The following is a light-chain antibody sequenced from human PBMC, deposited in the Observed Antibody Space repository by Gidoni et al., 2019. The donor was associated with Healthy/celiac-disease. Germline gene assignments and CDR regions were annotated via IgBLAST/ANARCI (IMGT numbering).Light chain of an antibody. V-gene: IGLV2-14*03. J-gene: IGLJ3*02. CDR1: SSDVGGYNY. Sequence: QSDLTQPASVSGSPGQSITISCTGTSSDVGGYNYVSWYQQHPGKAPKLMIYDVSNRPSGVSNRFSGSMSGNTASLTISGLQAEDEADYYCSSYTSSSTWVFGGGTKLTVL. CDR2: DVS. CDR3: SSYTSSSTWV.